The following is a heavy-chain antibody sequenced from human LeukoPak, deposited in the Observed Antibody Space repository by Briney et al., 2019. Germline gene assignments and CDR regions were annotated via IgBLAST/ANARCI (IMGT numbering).Heavy chain of an antibody. CDR1: GGSISSYY. CDR2: IYYSGST. Sequence: PSETLSLTCTVSGGSISSYYWTWIRQPPGKGLEWIGYIYYSGSTNYNPSLKSRVTISVDTSKNQFSLKLSSVTAGDTAVYYCARDLYYYDSSGYHDAFDIWGQGTMVTVSS. V-gene: IGHV4-59*01. D-gene: IGHD3-22*01. J-gene: IGHJ3*02. CDR3: ARDLYYYDSSGYHDAFDI.